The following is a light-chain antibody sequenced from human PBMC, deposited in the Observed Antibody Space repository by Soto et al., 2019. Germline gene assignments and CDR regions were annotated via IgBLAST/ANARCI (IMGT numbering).Light chain of an antibody. CDR1: QRINIY. CDR3: QQYDNLPLI. CDR2: DAS. V-gene: IGKV1-33*01. J-gene: IGKJ5*01. Sequence: DIQMTQSPSSLSTSIGDRVTITCRASQRINIYLNWYQQKPGKAPKLLIYDASSLETGVPSRFSGSGSGTDFTLTISSLQPEDFATYYCQQYDNLPLIFGQGTRLEIK.